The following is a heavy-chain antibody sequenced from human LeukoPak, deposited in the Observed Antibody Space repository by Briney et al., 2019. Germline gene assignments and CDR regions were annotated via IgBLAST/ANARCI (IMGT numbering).Heavy chain of an antibody. V-gene: IGHV3-30-3*01. J-gene: IGHJ4*02. D-gene: IGHD3-3*01. Sequence: GRSLRLSCAASGFTFSSYAMHWVRQAPGKGLEWGVVISYDGSQKYYADSVKGRFTISRDNSKNTLYLQMNSLRAEDTAVYYCARVRVDITIFGVALDYWGQGTLVTVSS. CDR1: GFTFSSYA. CDR3: ARVRVDITIFGVALDY. CDR2: ISYDGSQK.